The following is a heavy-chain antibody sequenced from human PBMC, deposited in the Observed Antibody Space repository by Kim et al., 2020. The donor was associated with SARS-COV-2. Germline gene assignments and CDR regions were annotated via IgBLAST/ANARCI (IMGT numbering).Heavy chain of an antibody. J-gene: IGHJ4*02. CDR2: IRSKAYGGTT. Sequence: GGSLRLSCTASGFTFGDYAMSWVRQAPGKGLEWVGFIRSKAYGGTTEYAASVKGRFTISRDDSKSIAYLQMNSLKTEDTAVYYCTIHPIAAAGTGYWGQGTLVTVSS. V-gene: IGHV3-49*04. CDR1: GFTFGDYA. CDR3: TIHPIAAAGTGY. D-gene: IGHD6-13*01.